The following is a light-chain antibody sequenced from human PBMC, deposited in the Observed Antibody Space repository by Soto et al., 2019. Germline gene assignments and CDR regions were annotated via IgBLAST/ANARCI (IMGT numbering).Light chain of an antibody. CDR3: QQYNNWPPIT. Sequence: EIVLTQSPATLSVSPGERATLSCRASQSVSSSYLAWYQQKPGQAPRLLIYGASTRATGIPARFSGSGSGTEFTLTISSLQSEDFAVYYCQQYNNWPPITFGQGHDWRL. J-gene: IGKJ5*01. CDR2: GAS. CDR1: QSVSSSY. V-gene: IGKV3-15*01.